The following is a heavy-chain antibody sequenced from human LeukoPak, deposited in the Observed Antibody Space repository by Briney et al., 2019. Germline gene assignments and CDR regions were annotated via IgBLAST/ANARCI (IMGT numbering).Heavy chain of an antibody. CDR1: GFTFSSYW. CDR2: IWYDGSNK. V-gene: IGHV3-33*08. Sequence: GGSLRLSCTASGFTFSSYWMSWVRQAPGKGLEWVAVIWYDGSNKYYADSVKGRFTISRDNSRNTLYLQMNSLRAEDTAVYYCARDTHYYYGMDVWGQGTTVTVSS. J-gene: IGHJ6*02. CDR3: ARDTHYYYGMDV.